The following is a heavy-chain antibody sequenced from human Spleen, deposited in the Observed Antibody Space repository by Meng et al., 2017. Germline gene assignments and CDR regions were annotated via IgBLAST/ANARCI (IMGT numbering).Heavy chain of an antibody. D-gene: IGHD3-22*01. CDR1: AFRFSRNA. CDR2: ISPSGGSK. CDR3: AKVAKSWGYYDSSGYSSGDY. V-gene: IGHV3-23*01. Sequence: GEALEIFCAASAFRFSRNAMSRVRQAPGEGPEWVSAISPSGGSKYYGDSMKGRFTISRNDSKNMLLLQMNSLRDEDTAVYYCAKVAKSWGYYDSSGYSSGDYWGQGTLVTVSS. J-gene: IGHJ4*02.